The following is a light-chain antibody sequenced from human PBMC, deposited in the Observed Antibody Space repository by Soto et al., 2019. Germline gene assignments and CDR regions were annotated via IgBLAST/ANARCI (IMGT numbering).Light chain of an antibody. V-gene: IGLV1-40*01. CDR1: SSNIGAGYD. J-gene: IGLJ1*01. CDR3: QSYDSSLSGSYV. CDR2: GNS. Sequence: QSVLTQPPSVSGAPGKRVTISCTGSSSNIGAGYDVHWYQQLPGTAPKLLIYGNSNRPSGVPDRFSGSKSDTSASLAITGLQAEDEADYYCQSYDSSLSGSYVFGTGTKVTVL.